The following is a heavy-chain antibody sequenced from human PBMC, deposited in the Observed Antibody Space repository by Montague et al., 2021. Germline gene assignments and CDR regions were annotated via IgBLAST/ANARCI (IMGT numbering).Heavy chain of an antibody. CDR3: VRMGPSNSERLDY. J-gene: IGHJ4*02. CDR2: INHCGSA. D-gene: IGHD2-2*01. V-gene: IGHV4-59*01. Sequence: SETLSLTCTISGGSISSYYSTWIRQLPGTELEWIGSINHCGSARYNPSLTRRVSISVDASKNQFSLRLSSVTAADTAVYFCVRMGPSNSERLDYWGQGILVTVSS. CDR1: GGSISSYY.